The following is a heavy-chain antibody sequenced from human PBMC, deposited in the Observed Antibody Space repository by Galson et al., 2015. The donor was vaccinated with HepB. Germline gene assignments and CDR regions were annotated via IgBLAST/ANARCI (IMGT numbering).Heavy chain of an antibody. CDR2: IISIFGTP. CDR1: GGTFSSYA. Sequence: SVKVSCKASGGTFSSYAISWVRQAPGQGLEWMGGIISIFGTPNYAQRFQGRVTITADESTSTAYMELSSLRSEDTAVYYCARVAYSNFLLNWCFDLWGRGTLVTVSS. CDR3: ARVAYSNFLLNWCFDL. J-gene: IGHJ2*01. D-gene: IGHD4-11*01. V-gene: IGHV1-69*13.